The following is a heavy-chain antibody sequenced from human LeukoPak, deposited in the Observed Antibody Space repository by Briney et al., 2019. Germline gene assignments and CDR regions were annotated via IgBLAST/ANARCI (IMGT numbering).Heavy chain of an antibody. J-gene: IGHJ5*02. V-gene: IGHV4-4*02. Sequence: PSETLSLTCGVSGGSISTSYWWSWVRQPPGKGLEWIGEIYHSGSTNYNPSLKSRVTISVDTSKNQSSLKLSSVTAADTAVYYCARVDGKDVLRFLEWLSGWFDPWGQGTLVTVSS. CDR2: IYHSGST. CDR3: ARVDGKDVLRFLEWLSGWFDP. CDR1: GGSISTSYW. D-gene: IGHD3-3*01.